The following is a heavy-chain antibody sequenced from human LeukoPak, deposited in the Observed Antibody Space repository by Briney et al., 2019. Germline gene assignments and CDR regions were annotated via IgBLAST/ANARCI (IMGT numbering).Heavy chain of an antibody. V-gene: IGHV3-23*01. J-gene: IGHJ4*02. Sequence: PGGSLRLSRAASGFTFSSYAMSWVRQAPGKGLEWVSAISGSGGSTYYADSVKGRFTISRDNSKNTLYLQMNSLRAEDTAVYYCAKDREYYDSSGYLPLCDYWGQGTLVTVPS. CDR3: AKDREYYDSSGYLPLCDY. CDR2: ISGSGGST. D-gene: IGHD3-22*01. CDR1: GFTFSSYA.